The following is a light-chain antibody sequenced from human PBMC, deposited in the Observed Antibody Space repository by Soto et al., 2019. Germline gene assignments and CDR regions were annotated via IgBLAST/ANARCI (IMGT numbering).Light chain of an antibody. V-gene: IGKV3-11*01. J-gene: IGKJ5*01. CDR3: QQRNTWPPIT. CDR2: DAS. Sequence: EIVLTQSPVTLSLSVGKRATLSCRASQSVSNYLDWYQVKPGQAPRLLIYDASRMASGVPARFRGSGSGTDFTLTISSLEPEDFALYYCQQRNTWPPITFGQGTRLEIK. CDR1: QSVSNY.